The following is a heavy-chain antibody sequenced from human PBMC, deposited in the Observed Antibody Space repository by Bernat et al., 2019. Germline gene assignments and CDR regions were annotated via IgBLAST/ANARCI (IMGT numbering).Heavy chain of an antibody. V-gene: IGHV4-31*03. CDR3: ERGEVTTFDY. D-gene: IGHD5-18*01. J-gene: IGHJ4*02. CDR1: GGSISSGGYY. Sequence: QVQLQESGPGLVKPSQTLSLTCTVSGGSISSGGYYWSWIRQHPGKGLEWIGYIYYSGSTYYNPSLKSRVTISVDTTKNQFSLKLSSVPAADTAGYYCERGEVTTFDYWGQGTLVTVSS. CDR2: IYYSGST.